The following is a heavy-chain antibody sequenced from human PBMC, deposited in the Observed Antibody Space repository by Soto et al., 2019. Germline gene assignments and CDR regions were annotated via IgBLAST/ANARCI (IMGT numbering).Heavy chain of an antibody. CDR2: IYYTGST. V-gene: IGHV4-31*03. Sequence: QVQLQESGPGLVKPSQTLSLTCTVSGGSISSGGFYWRWIRQHPGKGLEWIGYIYYTGSTHYNPSLQSRVTLSVATSKNQFSLKLSAVTAADTAVYYCARDGPTRRSSWFDDWGQGTLVTVSS. D-gene: IGHD2-2*01. CDR1: GGSISSGGFY. CDR3: ARDGPTRRSSWFDD. J-gene: IGHJ4*02.